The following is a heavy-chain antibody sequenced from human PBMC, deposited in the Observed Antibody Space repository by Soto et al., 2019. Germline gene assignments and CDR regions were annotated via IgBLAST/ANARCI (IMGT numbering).Heavy chain of an antibody. CDR3: ARGSIMITFGGVIVGGYTRN. V-gene: IGHV4-34*01. CDR2: INHSGST. J-gene: IGHJ4*02. Sequence: QVQLQQWGAGLLKPSETLSLTCAVYGGSFSGYYWSWIRQPPGKGLEWIGEINHSGSTNYNPSLKSRVTISVDTSKNQFSLKLSSVTAADTAVYYCARGSIMITFGGVIVGGYTRNWGQGTLVTVSS. D-gene: IGHD3-16*02. CDR1: GGSFSGYY.